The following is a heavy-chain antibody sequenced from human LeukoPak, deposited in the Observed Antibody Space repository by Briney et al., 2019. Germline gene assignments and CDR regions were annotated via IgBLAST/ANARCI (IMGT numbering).Heavy chain of an antibody. D-gene: IGHD3-3*01. CDR1: GGSISSGGYY. V-gene: IGHV4-31*03. J-gene: IGHJ6*02. Sequence: SETLSLTCTVSGGSISSGGYYWSWIRQHPGKGLEWIGYIYYSGSTYYNPSLKSRVTISVDTSKNQFSLKLSSVTAADTAVYYCARDQFGVVNFYYYGMDVWGQGTTVTVSS. CDR2: IYYSGST. CDR3: ARDQFGVVNFYYYGMDV.